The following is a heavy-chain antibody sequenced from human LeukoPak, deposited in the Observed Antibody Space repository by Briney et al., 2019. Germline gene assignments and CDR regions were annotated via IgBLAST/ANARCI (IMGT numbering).Heavy chain of an antibody. CDR2: IWYDGGNK. CDR3: ARDVTTLNYMDV. J-gene: IGHJ6*03. CDR1: GFTFSRDA. V-gene: IGHV3-33*01. D-gene: IGHD1-14*01. Sequence: PGRSLRLSCAASGFTFSRDAMHWVRQAPGKGLEWVAVIWYDGGNKYYADSVKGRFTISRDNSKNTLYLRMNSLRAEDTAVYYCARDVTTLNYMDVWGRGTTVTVSS.